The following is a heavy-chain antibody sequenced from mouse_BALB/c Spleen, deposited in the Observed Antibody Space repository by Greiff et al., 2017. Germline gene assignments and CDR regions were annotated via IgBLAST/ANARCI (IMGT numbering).Heavy chain of an antibody. V-gene: IGHV3-2*02. CDR2: ISYSGST. Sequence: EVQLQESGPGLVKPSQSLSLTCTVTGYSITSDYAWNWFRQFPGNKLEWMGYISYSGSTSYNPSLKRRISITRDTSKNQFFLQLNSVTTEDTATYYCARFCYSSYYAMDYWGQGTSVTVSS. CDR3: ARFCYSSYYAMDY. D-gene: IGHD1-3*01. J-gene: IGHJ4*01. CDR1: GYSITSDYA.